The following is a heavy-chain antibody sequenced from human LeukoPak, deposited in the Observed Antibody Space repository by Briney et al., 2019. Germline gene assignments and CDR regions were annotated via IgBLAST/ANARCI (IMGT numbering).Heavy chain of an antibody. J-gene: IGHJ4*02. V-gene: IGHV3-53*01. Sequence: GGSLRLSCAASGFTVSSNYMSWVRQAPGKGLEWVSVIYSGGSTYYADSVKGRFTISRDNAKNSLYLQMNSLRAEDTAVYYCARAGGVEDHSSADYWGQGTLVTVSS. CDR3: ARAGGVEDHSSADY. CDR1: GFTVSSNY. D-gene: IGHD3-16*01. CDR2: IYSGGST.